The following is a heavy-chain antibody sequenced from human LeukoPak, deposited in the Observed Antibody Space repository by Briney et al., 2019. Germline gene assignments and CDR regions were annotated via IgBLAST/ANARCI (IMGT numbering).Heavy chain of an antibody. CDR3: AREGKSYSSSWYPSYYFDY. J-gene: IGHJ4*02. CDR2: IYYSGST. Sequence: TPSETLSLTCTVSGGSISSYYWSWIRQPPGKGLEWIGYIYYSGSTNYNPSLKSRVTISVDTSKNQFSLKLSSVTAADTAVYYCAREGKSYSSSWYPSYYFDYWGQGTLVTVSS. CDR1: GGSISSYY. D-gene: IGHD6-13*01. V-gene: IGHV4-59*01.